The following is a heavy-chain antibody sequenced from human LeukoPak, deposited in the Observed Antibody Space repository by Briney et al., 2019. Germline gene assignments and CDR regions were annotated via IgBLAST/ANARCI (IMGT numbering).Heavy chain of an antibody. V-gene: IGHV4-59*01. CDR1: GGSISSYY. D-gene: IGHD3-22*01. Sequence: SETLSLTCTVSGGSISSYYWSWIRQPPGEGLEWIGYIYYSGSTNYNPSLKSRVTISVDTSKNQFSLKLSSVTAADTAVYYCARGLGDSSGYYYGAPDYWGQGTLVTVSS. CDR2: IYYSGST. J-gene: IGHJ4*02. CDR3: ARGLGDSSGYYYGAPDY.